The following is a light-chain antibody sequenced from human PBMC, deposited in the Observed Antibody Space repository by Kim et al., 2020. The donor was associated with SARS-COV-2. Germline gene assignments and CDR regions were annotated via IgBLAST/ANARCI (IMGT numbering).Light chain of an antibody. Sequence: RVNRSSIVRRSNIGGGYDVHWYQQFPGTAPKLLIYGNNNRPSGVPDRFSGSKSDTSASLAITGLQAEDDADYYCQSYDYSLSGWVFGGGTQLTVL. J-gene: IGLJ3*02. CDR3: QSYDYSLSGWV. CDR2: GNN. CDR1: RSNIGGGYD. V-gene: IGLV1-40*01.